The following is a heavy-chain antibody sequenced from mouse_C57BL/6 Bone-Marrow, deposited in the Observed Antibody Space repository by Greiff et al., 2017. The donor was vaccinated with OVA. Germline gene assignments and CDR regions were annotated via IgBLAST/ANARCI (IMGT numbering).Heavy chain of an antibody. V-gene: IGHV1-55*01. D-gene: IGHD1-1*01. CDR1: GYTFTSYW. J-gene: IGHJ2*01. CDR2: IYPGSGST. Sequence: VQLQQPGAELVKPGASVKMSCKASGYTFTSYWITWVKQRPGQGLEWIGDIYPGSGSTNYNEKFKSKANLTVDTSSSTAYMQLSSLTSEDSAVYYCAREGIYYYVSIDYWGQGTTLTVSS. CDR3: AREGIYYYVSIDY.